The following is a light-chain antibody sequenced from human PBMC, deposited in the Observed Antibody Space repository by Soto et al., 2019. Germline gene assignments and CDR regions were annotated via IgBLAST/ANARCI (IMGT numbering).Light chain of an antibody. CDR2: KAS. CDR1: RSISSW. CDR3: QQYNSYSRT. J-gene: IGKJ1*01. V-gene: IGKV1-5*03. Sequence: IQMTQSPSTLSASVGDRVTITCRASRSISSWLAWYQQKPGKAPKLLIYKASSLESGVPSRFSSSGSGTEFTLTISSLQPDDFATYYCQQYNSYSRTFGQGTKV.